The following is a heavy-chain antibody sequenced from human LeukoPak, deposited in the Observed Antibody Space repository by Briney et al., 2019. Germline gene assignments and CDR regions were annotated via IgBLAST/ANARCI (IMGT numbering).Heavy chain of an antibody. J-gene: IGHJ4*02. CDR2: IYYSGST. CDR3: ARTHYDVGGAVDY. D-gene: IGHD3-3*01. Sequence: SETLSFTCTVSGGSISSYYWSWIRQPPGKGLEWIGYIYYSGSTNYNPSLKSRVTISVDTSKNQFSLRLSSVTAADTAVYYCARTHYDVGGAVDYWGQGTLVTVSS. V-gene: IGHV4-59*08. CDR1: GGSISSYY.